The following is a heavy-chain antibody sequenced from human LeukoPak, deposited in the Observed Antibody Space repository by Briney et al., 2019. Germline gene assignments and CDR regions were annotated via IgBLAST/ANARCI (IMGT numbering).Heavy chain of an antibody. J-gene: IGHJ4*02. Sequence: ASVKVSCKASGYTFTNYDINWVRQATGQGLEWMGWMNPNSGNTGYAQKFQGRVTMTRDTSISTAYMELSRLRSDDTAVYYCARGLVGGSYFDYWGQGTLVTVSS. CDR3: ARGLVGGSYFDY. D-gene: IGHD1-26*01. CDR2: MNPNSGNT. CDR1: GYTFTNYD. V-gene: IGHV1-8*01.